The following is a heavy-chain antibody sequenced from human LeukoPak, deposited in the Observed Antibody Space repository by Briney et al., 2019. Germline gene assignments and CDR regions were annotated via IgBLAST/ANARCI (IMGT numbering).Heavy chain of an antibody. CDR2: IYYSGST. CDR1: GGSISSYY. D-gene: IGHD3-16*02. V-gene: IGHV4-59*12. J-gene: IGHJ4*02. CDR3: ARGLYDYVWGSYRPYYFDY. Sequence: SETLSLTCTVSGGSISSYYWSWIRQPPGKGLEWIGYIYYSGSTNYNPSLKSRVTISVDTSKNQFSLKLSSVTAADTAVYYCARGLYDYVWGSYRPYYFDYWGQGTLVTVSS.